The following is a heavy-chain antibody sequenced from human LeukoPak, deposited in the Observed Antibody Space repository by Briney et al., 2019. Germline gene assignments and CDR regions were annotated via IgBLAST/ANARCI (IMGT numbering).Heavy chain of an antibody. J-gene: IGHJ4*02. Sequence: GGSLRLSCAASGYPFSNYGMDWVRQAPGKGLEWVSSISSSSSYIYYADSVKGRFTISRDNAKNSLYLQMNSLRAEDTAVYYCVKDSTTTWFGGDSKWGQGTLVTVSS. CDR1: GYPFSNYG. D-gene: IGHD3-10*01. CDR3: VKDSTTTWFGGDSK. V-gene: IGHV3-21*01. CDR2: ISSSSSYI.